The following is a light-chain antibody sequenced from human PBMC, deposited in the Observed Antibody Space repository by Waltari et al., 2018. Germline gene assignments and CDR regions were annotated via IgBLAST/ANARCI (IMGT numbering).Light chain of an antibody. CDR2: EGT. CDR1: GSDIGGYNY. J-gene: IGLJ2*01. CDR3: SSYADNKGV. V-gene: IGLV2-8*01. Sequence: QSALTQPPSASGSPGQSVTISCTGTGSDIGGYNYVSWYQQHPGHAPKLMSYEGTKRPSGVPERFAGSKSGNTASLTVAGLQAEDEAYYYCSSYADNKGVFGGGTKLTVL.